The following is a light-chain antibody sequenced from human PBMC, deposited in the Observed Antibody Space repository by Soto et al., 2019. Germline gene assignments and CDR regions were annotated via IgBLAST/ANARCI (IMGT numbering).Light chain of an antibody. CDR1: QSVSSY. CDR2: GAS. CDR3: QQYNTWPPKYT. V-gene: IGKV3-15*01. Sequence: EIVMTQSPATLSVSPGGRATLSCRASQSVSSYLAWYQQRPGQPPRLLIYGASTRATGNPARFSGSGSGTEFSLTISSLQSEDFAVYYCQQYNTWPPKYTFGQGTKLEIK. J-gene: IGKJ2*01.